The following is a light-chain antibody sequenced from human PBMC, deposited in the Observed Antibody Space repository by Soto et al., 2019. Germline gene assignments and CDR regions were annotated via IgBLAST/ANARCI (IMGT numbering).Light chain of an antibody. J-gene: IGKJ1*01. V-gene: IGKV3-20*01. CDR2: GAS. CDR3: QQHDTSPRT. Sequence: EIVLTQSPGTLSLSPGERATLSCRASQSVSSNYLAWYQQKRGQAPRLLIYGASSRATGIPTRFSGSGSGTDFTLTISRLEPEDFAVYYWQQHDTSPRTFGQGTKVEI. CDR1: QSVSSNY.